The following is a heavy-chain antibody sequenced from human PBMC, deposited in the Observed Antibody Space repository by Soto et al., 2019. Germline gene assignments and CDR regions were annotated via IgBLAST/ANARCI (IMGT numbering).Heavy chain of an antibody. CDR1: RFMFSAYT. D-gene: IGHD3-22*01. J-gene: IGHJ5*02. CDR3: ATPYYYNH. CDR2: ISSDSDHI. Sequence: GGSLRLCCAASRFMFSAYTMNWVRQAPGKGLEWLSSISSDSDHIDYADSVRGRFTVSRDNARKSLYLQMDSLGAEDTGVYYCATPYYYNHWGPGTLVTVSS. V-gene: IGHV3-21*01.